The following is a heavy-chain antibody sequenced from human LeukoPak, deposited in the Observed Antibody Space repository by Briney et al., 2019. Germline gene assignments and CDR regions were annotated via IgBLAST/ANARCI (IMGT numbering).Heavy chain of an antibody. V-gene: IGHV1-69*05. J-gene: IGHJ4*02. D-gene: IGHD4-11*01. CDR2: IIPIFGTA. Sequence: ASVKVSCKASGGTFSSYAISWVRQAPGQGLEWMGGIIPIFGTANYAQKFQGRVTITTDESTSTAYMELRSLRSDDTAVYYCAREGSHYSNYGYFDYWGQGTLVTVSS. CDR3: AREGSHYSNYGYFDY. CDR1: GGTFSSYA.